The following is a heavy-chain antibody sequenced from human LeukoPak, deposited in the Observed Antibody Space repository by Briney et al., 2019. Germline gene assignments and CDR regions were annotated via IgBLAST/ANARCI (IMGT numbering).Heavy chain of an antibody. J-gene: IGHJ4*02. CDR3: ARRGFCSGGTCLTFDL. V-gene: IGHV4-59*08. CDR1: GGSISSSY. D-gene: IGHD2-15*01. Sequence: SETLSLTCTVSGGSISSSYWSWIRQPPGKGLEWIGNIYYSGTTNYNPSLKSRLSISVDTSKNQFSLKLSSVAAADTAVYYCARRGFCSGGTCLTFDLWGQGTLVTVSS. CDR2: IYYSGTT.